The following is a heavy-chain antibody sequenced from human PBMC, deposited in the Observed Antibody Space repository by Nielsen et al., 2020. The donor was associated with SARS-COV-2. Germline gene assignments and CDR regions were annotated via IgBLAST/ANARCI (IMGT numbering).Heavy chain of an antibody. D-gene: IGHD3-3*01. CDR2: INPSGSGT. Sequence: GESLKISCSASGFTFSSTWMDWVRQAPGQGLVWVSRINPSGSGTAYADSVKGRFAVSRDNAENTVVLQMNSLRVEDTAVYYCAGGADFWSGTQKYYMDVWGKGTTVTVSS. CDR3: AGGADFWSGTQKYYMDV. CDR1: GFTFSSTW. J-gene: IGHJ6*03. V-gene: IGHV3-74*01.